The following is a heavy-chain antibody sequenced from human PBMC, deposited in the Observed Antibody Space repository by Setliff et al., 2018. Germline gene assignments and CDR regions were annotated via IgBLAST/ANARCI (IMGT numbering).Heavy chain of an antibody. CDR1: GGSFSGYY. CDR2: IYHGGDT. D-gene: IGHD1-1*01. V-gene: IGHV4-34*01. J-gene: IGHJ4*02. CDR3: ARTGTYRYFDY. Sequence: TLSLTCAIYGGSFSGYYWSWIRQSPEKGLEWIGRIYHGGDTYYNASLKSRLTISVDTSKNQFSLKLRSVTAADTAVYYCARTGTYRYFDYWGQGALVTVSS.